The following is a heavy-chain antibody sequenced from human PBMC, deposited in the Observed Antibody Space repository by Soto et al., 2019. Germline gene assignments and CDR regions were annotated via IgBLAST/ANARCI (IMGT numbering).Heavy chain of an antibody. V-gene: IGHV1-69*12. CDR2: IIPIFGTA. Sequence: QVQLVQSGAEVKKPGSSVKVSCKASGGTFSSYAISWVRQAPGQGLEWMGGIIPIFGTANYAQKFQGRVTITADESTSTAYMELSSLRSEDTAVYYCALFGVVTMGYYYGMDVWGQGITVTVSS. CDR1: GGTFSSYA. J-gene: IGHJ6*02. D-gene: IGHD3-3*01. CDR3: ALFGVVTMGYYYGMDV.